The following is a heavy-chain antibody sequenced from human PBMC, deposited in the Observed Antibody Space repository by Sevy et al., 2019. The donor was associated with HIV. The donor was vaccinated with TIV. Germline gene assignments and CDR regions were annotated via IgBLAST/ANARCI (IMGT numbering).Heavy chain of an antibody. CDR1: GGSISSSNW. Sequence: SETLSLTCVVSGGSISSSNWWSWVRQPSGKGLEWIGEIYHSGSTNYNPSLESRVSISIDKFKNHFSLKVNSVTAADTAVYYCARDDSALYSYGLDLWGQGTTVTVSS. CDR3: ARDDSALYSYGLDL. CDR2: IYHSGST. D-gene: IGHD2-21*01. V-gene: IGHV4-4*02. J-gene: IGHJ6*02.